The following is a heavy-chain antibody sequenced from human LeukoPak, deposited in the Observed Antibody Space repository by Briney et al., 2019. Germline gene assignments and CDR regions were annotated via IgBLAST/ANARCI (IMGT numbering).Heavy chain of an antibody. Sequence: SETLSLTCTVSGGSISSSSYYWGWIRQPPGKGREWIGSISYSANTYYSPFLKSPVTISVDTSKNQCSLKLSSVTAADTAVYYCARHKWWYDYWGQGTLVTVSS. D-gene: IGHD2-15*01. V-gene: IGHV4-39*01. CDR3: ARHKWWYDY. CDR1: GGSISSSSYY. J-gene: IGHJ4*02. CDR2: ISYSANT.